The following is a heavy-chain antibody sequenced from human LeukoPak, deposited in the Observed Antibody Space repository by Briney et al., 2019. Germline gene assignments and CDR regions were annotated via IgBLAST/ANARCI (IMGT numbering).Heavy chain of an antibody. J-gene: IGHJ4*02. V-gene: IGHV3-48*03. Sequence: GGSLKLSCAASGFTFSSYEMNWVRQAPGKGLEWVSYISSSGSTIYYADSVKGRFTISRDNAKNSLYLQMNSLRAEDTAVYYCARELGITGTTAFDYWGQGTLVTVSS. CDR3: ARELGITGTTAFDY. D-gene: IGHD1-20*01. CDR1: GFTFSSYE. CDR2: ISSSGSTI.